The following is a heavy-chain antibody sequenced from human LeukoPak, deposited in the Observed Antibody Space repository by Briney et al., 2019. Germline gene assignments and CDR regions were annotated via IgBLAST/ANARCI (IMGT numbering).Heavy chain of an antibody. J-gene: IGHJ1*01. CDR2: INDGGAST. Sequence: PGGSLRLSCAASGFTFSNYAMHWVRQAPGKGLEHVSPINDGGASTSYANSVKGRFTISRDNSKNTVYLQMSSLRAEDMAVYYCAGELWNGYCVGGEAALVTVPS. CDR1: GFTFSNYA. CDR3: AGELWNGYCV. D-gene: IGHD3-3*01. V-gene: IGHV3-64*01.